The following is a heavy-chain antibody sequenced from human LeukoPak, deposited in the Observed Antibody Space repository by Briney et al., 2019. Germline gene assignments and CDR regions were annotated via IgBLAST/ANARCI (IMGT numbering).Heavy chain of an antibody. D-gene: IGHD7-27*01. J-gene: IGHJ2*01. CDR1: GFTFSDYY. CDR2: ISSSSGNYI. Sequence: PGGSLRLSCAASGFTFSDYYMSWIRQAPGRGLEWISYISSSSGNYIYYADSVKGRFTIPRDNAKNSLYLQMNSLRAEDTAVYYCARGWGSKGRDLDLWGRGTLATVSS. V-gene: IGHV3-11*06. CDR3: ARGWGSKGRDLDL.